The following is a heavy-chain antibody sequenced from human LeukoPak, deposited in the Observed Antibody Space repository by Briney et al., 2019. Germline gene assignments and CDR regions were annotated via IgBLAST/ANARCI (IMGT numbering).Heavy chain of an antibody. J-gene: IGHJ6*02. CDR2: ISSSGSSI. V-gene: IGHV3-11*01. D-gene: IGHD5-18*01. Sequence: GRSLRLSCAASGFTFSDYYMTWIRQAPGKGLEWVSFISSSGSSIYYADSLRGRFTISRDNAKNSLFLQMDSLRAEDTAVYYCARGHSDLDVWGQGTTVTVAS. CDR3: ARGHSDLDV. CDR1: GFTFSDYY.